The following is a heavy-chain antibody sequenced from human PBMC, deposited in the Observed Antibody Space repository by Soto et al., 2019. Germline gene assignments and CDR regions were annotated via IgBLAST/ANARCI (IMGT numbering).Heavy chain of an antibody. CDR2: IYYSGST. D-gene: IGHD2-2*01. J-gene: IGHJ5*02. Sequence: SETLSLTCPVSGGSISSSSYYWGWIRQPPGKGLEWIGSIYYSGSTYYNPSLKSRVTISVDTSKNQFSLKLSSVTAADTAVYYCARHPMTYIVLVTNWFDPWGQGTLVTVS. CDR1: GGSISSSSYY. V-gene: IGHV4-39*01. CDR3: ARHPMTYIVLVTNWFDP.